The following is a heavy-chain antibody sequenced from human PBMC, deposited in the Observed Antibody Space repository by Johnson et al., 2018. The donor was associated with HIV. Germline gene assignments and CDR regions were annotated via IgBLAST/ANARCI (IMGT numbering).Heavy chain of an antibody. D-gene: IGHD2-21*01. CDR1: GFTFDDYG. CDR2: IQYDGNNK. Sequence: QVQLVESGGGVVRPGGSPRLSCAAAGFTFDDYGMQWVRQAPGKGLEWVAFIQYDGNNKYYADSVKGRFTISRDNSKNTLYLQMNSLRAEDTAVYYCAKDRVVIAAHDAFDVWGQGTMVTVSS. V-gene: IGHV3-30*02. CDR3: AKDRVVIAAHDAFDV. J-gene: IGHJ3*01.